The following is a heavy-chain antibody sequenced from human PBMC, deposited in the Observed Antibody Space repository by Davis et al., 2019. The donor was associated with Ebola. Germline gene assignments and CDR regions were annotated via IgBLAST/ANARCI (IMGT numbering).Heavy chain of an antibody. CDR3: AKGKLRFLEWSMFDH. D-gene: IGHD3-3*01. CDR1: GFTFSSYA. J-gene: IGHJ4*02. V-gene: IGHV3-23*01. Sequence: GGSLRLSCAASGFTFSSYAMNWVRQAPGKGLEWVSGVSVSGSTTDYADSVKGRFTISRDNSKNTLYLQMNSLRVEDTAVYYCAKGKLRFLEWSMFDHWGQGTLVTV. CDR2: VSVSGSTT.